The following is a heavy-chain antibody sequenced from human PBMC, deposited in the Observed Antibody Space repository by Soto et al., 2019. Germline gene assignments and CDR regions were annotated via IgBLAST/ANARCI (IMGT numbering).Heavy chain of an antibody. CDR2: INPDSGGR. D-gene: IGHD4-17*01. Sequence: GASVKVSCKASGYSLADYYMHWVRQAPSHGLEWRGWINPDSGGRNYAEKFQGGVTMTRDSSITTAYMELTGLRSVDTVVYYCARDQMTTVTINDYYGMDVWGQGTTVTVSS. J-gene: IGHJ6*02. CDR1: GYSLADYY. V-gene: IGHV1-2*02. CDR3: ARDQMTTVTINDYYGMDV.